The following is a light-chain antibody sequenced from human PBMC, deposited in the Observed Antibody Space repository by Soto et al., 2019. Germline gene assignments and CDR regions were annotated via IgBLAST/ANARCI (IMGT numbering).Light chain of an antibody. CDR3: SSYAGSKNYV. Sequence: QSALPQPPSASGSPGQSVTISCTGTSSDVGGYNYVSWYQQHPGKAPKLMIYEVSKRPSGVPDRFSGSKSGNTASLTVSGLQAEDEADYYCSSYAGSKNYVFGSGSKLTVL. V-gene: IGLV2-8*01. J-gene: IGLJ1*01. CDR2: EVS. CDR1: SSDVGGYNY.